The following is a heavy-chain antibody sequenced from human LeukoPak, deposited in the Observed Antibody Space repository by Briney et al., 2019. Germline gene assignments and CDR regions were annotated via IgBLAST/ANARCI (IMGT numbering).Heavy chain of an antibody. D-gene: IGHD2-15*01. V-gene: IGHV3-53*01. Sequence: LPGGSLRLSCAASGFTFSSYAISWVRQAPGRGLEWVSIMYNDGTTYYADSVKGRFTISTDASQNILYLQMNSLRAEDTAVYYCARGGFCSGGTCYHWAFDYWGQGTLVTVSS. CDR3: ARGGFCSGGTCYHWAFDY. CDR1: GFTFSSYA. CDR2: MYNDGTT. J-gene: IGHJ4*02.